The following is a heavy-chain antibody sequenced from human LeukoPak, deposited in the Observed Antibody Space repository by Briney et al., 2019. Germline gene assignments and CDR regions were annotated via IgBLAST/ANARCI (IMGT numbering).Heavy chain of an antibody. CDR1: GFAFDSYA. CDR3: AKGSSGYFADL. CDR2: ISGDGTVT. Sequence: SGGSLRLSCAASGFAFDSYAMNWVRLAPGKGLEWVSTISGDGTVTYFADSVRGRFTISRDNSKNTLFLQMNSLRAEDTALYYCAKGSSGYFADLWGQGTLVTVSS. J-gene: IGHJ5*02. V-gene: IGHV3-23*01. D-gene: IGHD3-22*01.